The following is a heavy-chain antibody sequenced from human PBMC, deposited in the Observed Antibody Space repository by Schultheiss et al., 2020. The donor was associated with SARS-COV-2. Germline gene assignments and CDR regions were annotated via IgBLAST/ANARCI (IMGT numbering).Heavy chain of an antibody. V-gene: IGHV3-23*01. D-gene: IGHD2/OR15-2a*01. Sequence: GGSLRLSCAASGFTFSSYGMHWVRQAPGKGLEWVSAISGSGGSTYYADSVKGRFTISRDNSKNTLYLQMNSLRAEDTAVYYCARGIRYDYGMDVWGQGTTVTVSS. J-gene: IGHJ6*02. CDR1: GFTFSSYG. CDR3: ARGIRYDYGMDV. CDR2: ISGSGGST.